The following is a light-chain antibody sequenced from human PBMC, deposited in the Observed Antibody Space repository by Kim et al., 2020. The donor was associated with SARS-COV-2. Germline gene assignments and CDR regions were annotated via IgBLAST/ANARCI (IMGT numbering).Light chain of an antibody. J-gene: IGKJ1*01. CDR1: QSVFHGANDKNN. Sequence: DIVMTQSPDSLAMSLGERATINCKSSQSVFHGANDKNNLAWYQQKPRQSPKLLIYWASTRESGVPDRFSGSGSGTDFTLTISSLQAEDVGVYYCQQYYSIPWTFGQGTKVDIK. CDR3: QQYYSIPWT. CDR2: WAS. V-gene: IGKV4-1*01.